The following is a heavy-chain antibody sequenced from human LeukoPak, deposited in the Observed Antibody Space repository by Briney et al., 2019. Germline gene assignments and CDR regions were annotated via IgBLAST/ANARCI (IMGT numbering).Heavy chain of an antibody. V-gene: IGHV4-59*11. CDR1: GVSIRSHY. D-gene: IGHD3-3*01. CDR2: IYSSGSA. J-gene: IGHJ4*02. CDR3: ARDVGWSGILDY. Sequence: SETLSLTCAVSGVSIRSHYWSWIRQAPGKGLEWMGFIYSSGSANYNPSLKSRLTISIDTSKNQFSLRLTSVTAADTAVYYCARDVGWSGILDYWGQGTLVTVSS.